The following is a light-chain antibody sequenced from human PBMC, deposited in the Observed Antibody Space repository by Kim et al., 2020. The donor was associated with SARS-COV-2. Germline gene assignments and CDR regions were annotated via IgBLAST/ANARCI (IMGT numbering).Light chain of an antibody. CDR1: SSNIGAGYD. Sequence: QRLTLSCTGSSSNIGAGYDVHWYQQVPGTAPELLIYDKGDRPSGVPDRFSGSKSGTSASLAITGLQAEDEADYYCQSYDNSLSGYVFGSGTKVTVL. J-gene: IGLJ1*01. V-gene: IGLV1-40*01. CDR2: DKG. CDR3: QSYDNSLSGYV.